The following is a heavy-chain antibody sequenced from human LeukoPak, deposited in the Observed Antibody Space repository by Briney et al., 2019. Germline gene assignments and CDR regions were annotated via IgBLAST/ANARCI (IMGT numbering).Heavy chain of an antibody. J-gene: IGHJ4*02. Sequence: GGSLRLSCAASGFTFSSYEMNWVRQAPGKGLEWVSGISGSGGSTNYADSVKGRFTISRDNSKNTLYLQMNSLRAEDTAVYYCAKGTKWSAESYYFDYWGQGTLVTVSS. CDR2: ISGSGGST. CDR3: AKGTKWSAESYYFDY. V-gene: IGHV3-23*01. CDR1: GFTFSSYE. D-gene: IGHD2-15*01.